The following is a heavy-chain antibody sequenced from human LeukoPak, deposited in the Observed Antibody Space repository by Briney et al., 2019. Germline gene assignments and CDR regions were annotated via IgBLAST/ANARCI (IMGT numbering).Heavy chain of an antibody. CDR1: GFIFSSYW. CDR3: VRDHRGTFDY. Sequence: GGSLRLSCAASGFIFSSYWMSWVRQTPGKGLEWVANIKQDGSEKNYVDSVKGRFTISRDHAKNSLYLQMNSLRAEDTAVYYCVRDHRGTFDYWGQGTLVTVSS. V-gene: IGHV3-7*03. D-gene: IGHD3-10*01. J-gene: IGHJ4*02. CDR2: IKQDGSEK.